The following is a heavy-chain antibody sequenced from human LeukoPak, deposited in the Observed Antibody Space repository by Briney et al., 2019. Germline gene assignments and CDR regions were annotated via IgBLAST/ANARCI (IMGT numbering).Heavy chain of an antibody. J-gene: IGHJ5*02. V-gene: IGHV1-2*02. CDR1: GYTFTGYY. CDR2: INPNSGGT. CDR3: ARDLVQHSSSWFRDNWFDP. D-gene: IGHD6-13*01. Sequence: GASVKVSCKASGYTFTGYYMHWVRQAPGQGLEWMGWINPNSGGTNYAQKFQGRVTMTRDTSISTAYMELSRLRSDDTAVYYCARDLVQHSSSWFRDNWFDPWGQGTLVTVSS.